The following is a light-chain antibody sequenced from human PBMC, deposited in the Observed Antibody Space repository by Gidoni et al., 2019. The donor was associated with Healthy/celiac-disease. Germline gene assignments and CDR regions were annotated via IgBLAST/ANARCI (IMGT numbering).Light chain of an antibody. V-gene: IGKV4-1*01. CDR2: WAS. J-gene: IGKJ1*01. Sequence: DIVMTQSPDSLSVSLGERATTNCKSSQSVLYSSHNKNYLTWYQQKPGQPPKLLIYWASTRESGVPDRFSGSGSGTDFTLTISSLQAEDVAVYSCQQYYSTPWTFGQGTKVEIK. CDR3: QQYYSTPWT. CDR1: QSVLYSSHNKNY.